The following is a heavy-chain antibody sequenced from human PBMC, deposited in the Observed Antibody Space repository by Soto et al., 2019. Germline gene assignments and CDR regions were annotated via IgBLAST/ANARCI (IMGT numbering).Heavy chain of an antibody. V-gene: IGHV1-69*13. J-gene: IGHJ6*02. D-gene: IGHD3-10*01. CDR1: GGTFSSYA. CDR2: INPIFGTA. Sequence: ASVKVSCKASGGTFSSYAISWVRQAPGQGLEWMGGINPIFGTANYAQKFQGRVTITADESTSTAYMELSSLRSEDTAVYYCARDLAGVDGSGSYYSLPYYYYYGMDVWGQGTTVTVSS. CDR3: ARDLAGVDGSGSYYSLPYYYYYGMDV.